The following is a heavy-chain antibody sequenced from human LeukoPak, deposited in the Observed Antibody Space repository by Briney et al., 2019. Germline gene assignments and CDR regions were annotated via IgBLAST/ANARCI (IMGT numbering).Heavy chain of an antibody. CDR3: ARDTLWDWNYYYYYMDV. V-gene: IGHV3-7*01. Sequence: GGSLRLSCAASGFTFSSYWMSWVRQAPGKGLEWVANIKQDGNEKYYVDSVKGRFTISRGNAKNSLYLQMNSLRAEDTAVYYCARDTLWDWNYYYYYMDVWGKGTTVTVSS. D-gene: IGHD3/OR15-3a*01. J-gene: IGHJ6*03. CDR1: GFTFSSYW. CDR2: IKQDGNEK.